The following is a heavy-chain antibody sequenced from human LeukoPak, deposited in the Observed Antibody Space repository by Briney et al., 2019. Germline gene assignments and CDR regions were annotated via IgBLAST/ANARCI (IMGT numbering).Heavy chain of an antibody. CDR3: VSAAPSYYYYGMDV. Sequence: ESGPTLVNPTQTLTLTCTFSGFSLSTSGMCVSWIRQPPGKALEWLARIDWDDDKYYSTSLKTRLTISKDTSKNQVVLTMTNMDPVDTATYYCVSAAPSYYYYGMDVWGQGTTVTVSS. D-gene: IGHD2-2*01. V-gene: IGHV2-70*11. CDR2: IDWDDDK. J-gene: IGHJ6*02. CDR1: GFSLSTSGMC.